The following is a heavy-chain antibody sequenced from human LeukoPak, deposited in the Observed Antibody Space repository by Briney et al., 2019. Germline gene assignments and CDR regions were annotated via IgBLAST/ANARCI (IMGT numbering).Heavy chain of an antibody. D-gene: IGHD2-8*01. CDR3: PRDRACSNGICSYFYY. J-gene: IGHJ4*02. CDR2: IYYSGST. V-gene: IGHV4-39*01. Sequence: SETLSLTCIVSGGSISSTTYYWGWIRQPPGKGLEWLGSIYYSGSTWYNTSLKGRVTLSADTSKKQFAMKLTSVTAADTAVYYCPRDRACSNGICSYFYYWGEGTVVTVSS. CDR1: GGSISSTTYY.